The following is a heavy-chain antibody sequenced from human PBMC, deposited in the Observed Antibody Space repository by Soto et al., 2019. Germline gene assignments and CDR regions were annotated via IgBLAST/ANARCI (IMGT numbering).Heavy chain of an antibody. V-gene: IGHV1-8*01. CDR3: ARGLDDTSAYYYVGWFDP. Sequence: GASVKVSRKAPGYTFTNYDINWVRQATGQGLEWMGWMNPNSGNTGYAQKFQGRVTMTRNTSISTAYMELSSLRSEDTAVYYCARGLDDTSAYYYVGWFDPWGQGTLVTVSS. J-gene: IGHJ5*02. CDR1: GYTFTNYD. CDR2: MNPNSGNT. D-gene: IGHD3-22*01.